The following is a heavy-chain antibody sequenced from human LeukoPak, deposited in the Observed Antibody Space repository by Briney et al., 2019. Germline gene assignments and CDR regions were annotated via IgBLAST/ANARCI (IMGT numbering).Heavy chain of an antibody. Sequence: PRRSPRLSCAASGFTFSYYTMHWVRQAPGKGLEWVAVISYDGSNEYYADSVKGRFTISRDNSKNTLYLQMNSLRVEDTAVYYCARVLNYYDSSCYYFSYWGRGTVVTVSS. CDR3: ARVLNYYDSSCYYFSY. CDR1: GFTFSYYT. D-gene: IGHD3-22*01. CDR2: ISYDGSNE. J-gene: IGHJ4*02. V-gene: IGHV3-30-3*01.